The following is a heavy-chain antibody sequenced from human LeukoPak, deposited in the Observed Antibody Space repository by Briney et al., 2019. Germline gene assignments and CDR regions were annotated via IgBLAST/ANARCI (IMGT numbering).Heavy chain of an antibody. Sequence: SLSLTWTVSGVSISSADYCWGWLRQPPGKGLDLIGYIYDSGSTYYTPSLKSRVTISVDTSKSQFSLKLSSVTAADTAVYYCAREEGNSNVDYWGQGTLVTVSS. D-gene: IGHD1-20*01. CDR3: AREEGNSNVDY. CDR2: IYDSGST. CDR1: GVSISSADYC. V-gene: IGHV4-30-4*08. J-gene: IGHJ4*02.